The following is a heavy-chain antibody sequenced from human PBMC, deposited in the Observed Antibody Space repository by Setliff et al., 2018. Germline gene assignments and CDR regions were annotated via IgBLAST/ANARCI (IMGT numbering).Heavy chain of an antibody. J-gene: IGHJ4*02. CDR1: GYTFTNYG. Sequence: ASVKVSCKASGYTFTNYGINWVRQAPGQGLEWMGWISAYAQKFQGRVTMTADTPTSTAYMELRSLTSDDTAVYYCARFLNPRDGYQNSPGLDFWGQGTLVTVSS. D-gene: IGHD5-12*01. V-gene: IGHV1-18*01. CDR2: ISA. CDR3: ARFLNPRDGYQNSPGLDF.